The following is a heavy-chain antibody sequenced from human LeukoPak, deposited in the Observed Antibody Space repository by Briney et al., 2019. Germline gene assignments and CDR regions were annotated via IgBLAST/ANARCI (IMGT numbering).Heavy chain of an antibody. CDR3: AKDHYDSSGYYGFDP. Sequence: GRSLRLSCAASGFTFSSYGMHRVLQAPGKGLEWVAVMPYDGSNKYYADSVKGRFTISRDNSKNTLYLQMNSLRAEDTAVYYCAKDHYDSSGYYGFDPWGQGTLVTVSS. CDR1: GFTFSSYG. V-gene: IGHV3-30*18. CDR2: MPYDGSNK. J-gene: IGHJ5*02. D-gene: IGHD3-22*01.